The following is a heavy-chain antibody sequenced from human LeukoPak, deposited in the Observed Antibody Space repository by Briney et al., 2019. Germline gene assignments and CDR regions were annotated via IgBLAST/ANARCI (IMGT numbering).Heavy chain of an antibody. D-gene: IGHD4-23*01. Sequence: GGTLRLSCAASGFTFSSYGMSWVRQAPGKGLEWVSAISDIGGSTYYADSVKGRFTISRDNSKNTLYLQMNSLRAEDTAVYYCAKDIRAVAKEIGIDYWGQGTLVTVSS. V-gene: IGHV3-23*01. J-gene: IGHJ4*02. CDR3: AKDIRAVAKEIGIDY. CDR2: ISDIGGST. CDR1: GFTFSSYG.